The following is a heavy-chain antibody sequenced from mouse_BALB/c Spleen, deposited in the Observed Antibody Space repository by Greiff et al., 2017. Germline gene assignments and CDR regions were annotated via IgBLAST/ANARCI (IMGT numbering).Heavy chain of an antibody. Sequence: DVKLQESGPGLVKPSQSLSLTCTVTGYSITSDYAWNWIRQFPGNKLEWMGYISYSGSTSYNPSLKSRISITRDTSKNQFFLQLNSVTTEDTATYYCARDDFAYFDYWGQGTTLTVSS. CDR3: ARDDFAYFDY. D-gene: IGHD2-4*01. V-gene: IGHV3-2*02. CDR1: GYSITSDYA. CDR2: ISYSGST. J-gene: IGHJ2*01.